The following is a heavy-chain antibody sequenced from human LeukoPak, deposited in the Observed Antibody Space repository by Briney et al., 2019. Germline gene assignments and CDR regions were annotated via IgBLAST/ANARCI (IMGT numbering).Heavy chain of an antibody. CDR1: GFTFSSYS. V-gene: IGHV3-21*01. Sequence: GGSLRLSCAASGFTFSSYSMNWVRQAPGEGLEWVSSISSSSSYIYYADSVKGRFTISRDNAKNSLYLQMNSLRAEDTAVYYCARDTNPYGWFGEPRGGYWGQGTLVTVSS. CDR2: ISSSSSYI. D-gene: IGHD3-10*01. CDR3: ARDTNPYGWFGEPRGGY. J-gene: IGHJ4*02.